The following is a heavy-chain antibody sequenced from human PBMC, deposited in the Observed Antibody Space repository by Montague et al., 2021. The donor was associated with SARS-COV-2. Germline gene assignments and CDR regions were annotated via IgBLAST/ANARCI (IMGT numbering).Heavy chain of an antibody. CDR3: TRHVHMTWPEPSPGFDY. D-gene: IGHD1-1*01. J-gene: IGHJ4*02. CDR1: GDSISSSSYN. V-gene: IGHV4-39*01. Sequence: SETLSLTCTVSGDSISSSSYNWGWIRQPPGKGLEWIGSVHYSGGPYYNPSLESRVTIYVDTSKNQLSLKLSSVTAADRAVYYCTRHVHMTWPEPSPGFDYWGQGTLVTVS. CDR2: VHYSGGP.